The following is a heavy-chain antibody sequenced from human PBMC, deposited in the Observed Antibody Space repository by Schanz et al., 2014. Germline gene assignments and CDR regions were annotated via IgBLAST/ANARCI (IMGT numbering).Heavy chain of an antibody. D-gene: IGHD5-12*01. J-gene: IGHJ5*02. CDR2: INVGNGNM. CDR1: GYTFTSYS. CDR3: ARGPLGTSA. Sequence: QVQLVQSGAEVKKPGASVKVSCKASGYTFTSYSIHWVRQAPGQGLEWMGWINVGNGNMKYSQKFQGRVTITRDTAASTAYMELTSLRSEDTAVYYCARGPLGTSAWGQGTLVTVSS. V-gene: IGHV1-3*01.